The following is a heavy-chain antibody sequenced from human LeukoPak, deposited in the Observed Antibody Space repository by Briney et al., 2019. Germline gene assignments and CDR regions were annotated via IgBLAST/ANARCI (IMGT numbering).Heavy chain of an antibody. J-gene: IGHJ4*02. D-gene: IGHD3-22*01. CDR2: IIPILGIA. CDR1: GGTFSSYA. CDR3: ARDLDYDSSGYSSFDY. V-gene: IGHV1-69*04. Sequence: GASVKVSCKASGGTFSSYAISWVRQAPGQGLEWMGRIIPILGIANYAQKFQGRVTITADKSTSTAYMELSSLRSEDTAVYYCARDLDYDSSGYSSFDYWGQGTLVTVSS.